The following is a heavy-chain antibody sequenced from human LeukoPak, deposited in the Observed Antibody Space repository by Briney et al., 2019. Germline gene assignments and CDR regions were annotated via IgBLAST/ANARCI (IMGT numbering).Heavy chain of an antibody. CDR1: GVSFNSSDHY. Sequence: PSETLSLTCTVSGVSFNSSDHYWSWIRQTPGKGLEWIGYISHSGTTYYNPSLKSRVTIAVDTSKNQFFLILSSMTIADTAIYYCARAKVPDPWGQGSLVTVSS. CDR2: ISHSGTT. J-gene: IGHJ5*02. CDR3: ARAKVPDP. V-gene: IGHV4-30-4*08.